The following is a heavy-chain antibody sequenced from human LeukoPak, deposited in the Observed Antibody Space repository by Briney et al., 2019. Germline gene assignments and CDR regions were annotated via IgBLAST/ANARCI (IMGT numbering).Heavy chain of an antibody. J-gene: IGHJ4*02. CDR3: ARAPYYYDSSGYLY. D-gene: IGHD3-22*01. CDR1: GFTFSDYY. CDR2: ISSSGSTI. Sequence: GGSLRLSCAASGFTFSDYYMSWIRQALGKGLEWVSYISSSGSTIYYADSVKGRFTISRDNAKNSLYLQMNSLRAEDTAVYYCARAPYYYDSSGYLYWGQGTLVTVSS. V-gene: IGHV3-11*01.